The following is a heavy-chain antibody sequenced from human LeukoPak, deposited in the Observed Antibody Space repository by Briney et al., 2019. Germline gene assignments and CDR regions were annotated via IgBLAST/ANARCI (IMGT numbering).Heavy chain of an antibody. Sequence: SETLSLTCAVYGGSFSGYYWSWIRQPPGKGLEWIGEINHSGSTNYNPSLKSRVTISVDTSKNQFSPKLSSVTAADTAVYYCARHFAIYDFWSGYRRGDLVGAFDIWGQGTMVTVSS. V-gene: IGHV4-34*01. CDR3: ARHFAIYDFWSGYRRGDLVGAFDI. CDR1: GGSFSGYY. D-gene: IGHD3-3*01. J-gene: IGHJ3*02. CDR2: INHSGST.